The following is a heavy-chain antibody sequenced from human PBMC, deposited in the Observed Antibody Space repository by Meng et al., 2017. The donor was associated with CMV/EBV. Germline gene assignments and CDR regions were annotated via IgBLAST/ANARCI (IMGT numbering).Heavy chain of an antibody. D-gene: IGHD6-6*01. CDR1: GFTFSSYG. Sequence: GESLKISCAASGFTFSSYGMHWVRQAPGKGLEWVSYISSSGSTIYYADSVKGRFTISRDNAKNSLYLQMNSLRAEDTAVYYCARVQQLARGFDYWGQGTLVTVSS. V-gene: IGHV3-48*04. CDR2: ISSSGSTI. J-gene: IGHJ4*02. CDR3: ARVQQLARGFDY.